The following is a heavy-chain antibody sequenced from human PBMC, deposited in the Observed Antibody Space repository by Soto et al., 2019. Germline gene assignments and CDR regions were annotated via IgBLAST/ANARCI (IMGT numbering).Heavy chain of an antibody. CDR3: ARMVDATLVDF. CDR2: IYHTGST. Sequence: QVHLQESGPGLVRPSGTLSLTCAVSGASIISTTSHNWWTWVRQPPGKGLEWIGEIYHTGSTNYNSSLQSRVPMSVDKSKNPFSLKLTSVTSADTAGYYCARMVDATLVDFWGQGTLVTVSS. CDR1: GASIISTTSHNW. V-gene: IGHV4-4*02. D-gene: IGHD2-8*01. J-gene: IGHJ4*02.